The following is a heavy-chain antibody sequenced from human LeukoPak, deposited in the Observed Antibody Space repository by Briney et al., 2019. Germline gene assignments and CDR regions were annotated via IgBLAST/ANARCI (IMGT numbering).Heavy chain of an antibody. CDR2: ISGSGETT. CDR1: GFDFSTYA. J-gene: IGHJ4*02. CDR3: AKREAEVGQTVAPGDY. Sequence: GGTLRLSCAASGFDFSTYAMSWVRQAPGKGLEWVSGISGSGETTYYADSVKGRFTISRDNSKNTLYLQMSSLRAEDTAVYYCAKREAEVGQTVAPGDYWGQGTLVTVSS. D-gene: IGHD1-14*01. V-gene: IGHV3-23*01.